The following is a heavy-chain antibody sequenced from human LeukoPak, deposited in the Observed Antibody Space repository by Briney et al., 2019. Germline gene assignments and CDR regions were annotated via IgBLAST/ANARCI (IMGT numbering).Heavy chain of an antibody. J-gene: IGHJ6*03. D-gene: IGHD6-19*01. CDR1: GGSISSSSYY. V-gene: IGHV4-39*07. CDR2: IYYSGST. CDR3: ARVNVVGGWYEGYYYYMDV. Sequence: PSETLSLTCTVSGGSISSSSYYRGWIRQPPGKGLEWIGSIYYSGSTYYNPSLKSRVTISVDTSKNQFSLKLSSVTAADTAVYYCARVNVVGGWYEGYYYYMDVWGKGTTVTVSS.